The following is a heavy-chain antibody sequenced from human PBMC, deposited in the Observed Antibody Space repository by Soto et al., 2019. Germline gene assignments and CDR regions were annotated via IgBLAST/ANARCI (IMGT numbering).Heavy chain of an antibody. CDR2: IKSKTDGGTT. CDR3: TTYGTYYYGSGSYLVDYGMDV. CDR1: GFTFSNAW. V-gene: IGHV3-15*01. Sequence: GGSLRLSCAASGFTFSNAWMSWVRQAPGKGLEWVGRIKSKTDGGTTDYAAPVKGRFTISRDDSKNTLYLQMNSLKTEDTAVYYCTTYGTYYYGSGSYLVDYGMDVWGQGTTVTVSS. D-gene: IGHD3-10*01. J-gene: IGHJ6*02.